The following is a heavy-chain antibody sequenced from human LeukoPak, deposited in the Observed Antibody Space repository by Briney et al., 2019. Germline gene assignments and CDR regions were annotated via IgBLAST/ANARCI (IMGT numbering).Heavy chain of an antibody. D-gene: IGHD3-10*01. CDR1: GGSFSGYY. V-gene: IGHV4-34*01. Sequence: SETLSLTCAVYGGSFSGYYWSWIRQPPGKGLEWIGEINHSGSTNYNPSPKSRVTISVDTSKNQFSLKLSSVTAADTAVYYCASPGITTKVFDYWGQGTLVTVSS. J-gene: IGHJ4*02. CDR2: INHSGST. CDR3: ASPGITTKVFDY.